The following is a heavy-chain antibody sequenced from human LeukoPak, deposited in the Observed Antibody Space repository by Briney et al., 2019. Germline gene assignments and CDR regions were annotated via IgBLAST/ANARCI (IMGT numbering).Heavy chain of an antibody. CDR3: ARHGGIAAAGTASNWFDP. V-gene: IGHV5-51*01. CDR1: GHSFTGYW. Sequence: GESLKISCKGSGHSFTGYWIGWVRQMPGKGLEWMGIIYPGDSDTRYSPSFQGQVTISADKSITTAYLQWSSLKDADTAMYYCARHGGIAAAGTASNWFDPWGQGTLVTVSS. CDR2: IYPGDSDT. J-gene: IGHJ5*02. D-gene: IGHD6-13*01.